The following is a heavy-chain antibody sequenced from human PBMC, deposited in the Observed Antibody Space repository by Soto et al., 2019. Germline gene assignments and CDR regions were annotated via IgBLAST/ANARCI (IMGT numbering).Heavy chain of an antibody. Sequence: GASVKVSCKXSGYTFTDYYLHWVRQAPGLGLEWMGWISPKSGDTKYAQNFQGRVTMTRDTSIRAAYMELSSLTSDDTAVYYCAKLAYYHYAMDVWGQGTTVTVSS. CDR1: GYTFTDYY. J-gene: IGHJ6*02. V-gene: IGHV1-2*02. CDR2: ISPKSGDT. D-gene: IGHD3-16*01. CDR3: AKLAYYHYAMDV.